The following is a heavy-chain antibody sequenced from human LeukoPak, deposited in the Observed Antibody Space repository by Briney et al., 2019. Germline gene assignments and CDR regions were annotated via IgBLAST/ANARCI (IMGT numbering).Heavy chain of an antibody. D-gene: IGHD3-3*01. J-gene: IGHJ3*02. V-gene: IGHV4-59*01. CDR3: ASYPAYDFWSGLHAFDI. Sequence: SETLSLTCTVSGGSISSYYWSWIRQPPGKGLEWIGYIYYSGSTNYNPSLKSRVTISVDTSKNQFSLKLSSVTAADTAVYYCASYPAYDFWSGLHAFDIWGQGTMVTVSS. CDR1: GGSISSYY. CDR2: IYYSGST.